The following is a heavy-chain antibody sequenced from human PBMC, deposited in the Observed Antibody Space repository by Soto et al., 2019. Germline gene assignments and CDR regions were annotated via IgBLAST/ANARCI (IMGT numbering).Heavy chain of an antibody. J-gene: IGHJ4*02. CDR3: AKRSSASRFDS. Sequence: EVQLLESGGGLVQPGESLRLSCAASGFTFSSYAMSWVRQAPGKGLEWVSVISGSDDSTYYADSVKGRFTISRDNSKNPPYLQMYGLRAEDTAVYYCAKRSSASRFDSWGQGTLGTVSS. V-gene: IGHV3-23*01. CDR1: GFTFSSYA. CDR2: ISGSDDST. D-gene: IGHD6-6*01.